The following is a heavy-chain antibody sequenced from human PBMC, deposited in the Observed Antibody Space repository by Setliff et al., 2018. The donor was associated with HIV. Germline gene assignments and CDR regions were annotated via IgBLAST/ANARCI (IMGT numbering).Heavy chain of an antibody. Sequence: PSETLSLTCTVSRDSITSGTYYWSWIRQPAGKGLEYIGLIYTSGNTRYNPSLKYNPSLKSRATISIDTSKNQFSLKLTSVTAADTAVYYCARRGAYGYDYFDYWGPGTLGTAPQ. J-gene: IGHJ4*02. D-gene: IGHD5-12*01. V-gene: IGHV4-61*02. CDR2: IYTSGNTRYNPSL. CDR1: RDSITSGTYY. CDR3: ARRGAYGYDYFDY.